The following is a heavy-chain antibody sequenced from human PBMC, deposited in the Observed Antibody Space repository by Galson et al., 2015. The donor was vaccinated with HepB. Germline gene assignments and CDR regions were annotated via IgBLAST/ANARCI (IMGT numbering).Heavy chain of an antibody. D-gene: IGHD6-25*01. CDR1: TFIFSTYS. V-gene: IGHV3-48*04. CDR3: ARDRPTALAAADSFLH. J-gene: IGHJ1*01. Sequence: SLRLSCAASTFIFSTYSMNWVRQAPGKGLEWVSYISSSSTTIYYADSVKGRFSVSRDNAKNSLYLHMNSLRVEDTAVYYCARDRPTALAAADSFLHWGQGILVTVSS. CDR2: ISSSSTTI.